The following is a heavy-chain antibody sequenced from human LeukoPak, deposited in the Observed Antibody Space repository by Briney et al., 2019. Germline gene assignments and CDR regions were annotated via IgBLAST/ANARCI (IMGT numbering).Heavy chain of an antibody. Sequence: GGSLKISCQGSAYSFSTYWIGWVRQMPGKGLEWMGIIYPDNSDTRYSPSFQGQVTISADKSISTAYLQWSSLKASDTAMYYCARLPCSGGSCYSDPYYFDYWGQGTLVTVSS. J-gene: IGHJ4*02. CDR3: ARLPCSGGSCYSDPYYFDY. CDR1: AYSFSTYW. V-gene: IGHV5-51*01. D-gene: IGHD2-15*01. CDR2: IYPDNSDT.